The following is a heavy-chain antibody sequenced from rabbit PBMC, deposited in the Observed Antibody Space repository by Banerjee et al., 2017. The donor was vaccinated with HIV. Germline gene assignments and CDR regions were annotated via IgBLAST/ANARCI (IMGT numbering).Heavy chain of an antibody. CDR1: GFSFSSTYC. D-gene: IGHD6-1*01. CDR3: ARAAGYAGYGYATGFDL. Sequence: QSLEESGGDLVKPGASLTLTCTASGFSFSSTYCMCWVRQAPGKGPEWIACIDAGSTGNTYYVSWAKGRFTISKTSSTTVTLQMTSLTAADTATYFCARAAGYAGYGYATGFDLWGPGTLVTVS. J-gene: IGHJ4*01. CDR2: IDAGSTGNT. V-gene: IGHV1S40*01.